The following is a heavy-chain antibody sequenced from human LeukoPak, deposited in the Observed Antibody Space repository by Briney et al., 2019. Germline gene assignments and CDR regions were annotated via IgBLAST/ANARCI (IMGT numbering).Heavy chain of an antibody. J-gene: IGHJ4*02. CDR3: ARALDTAIVTGPGGFGGY. V-gene: IGHV3-23*01. Sequence: GGSLRLSCAASGFIFSSYSMSWVRQAPGKGLEWVSVITGSGGNTYYADSVKGRFTISKDNSKNTVYLQMSSLRVDDTAVYYCARALDTAIVTGPGGFGGYWGQGTLVTVSS. D-gene: IGHD5-18*01. CDR2: ITGSGGNT. CDR1: GFIFSSYS.